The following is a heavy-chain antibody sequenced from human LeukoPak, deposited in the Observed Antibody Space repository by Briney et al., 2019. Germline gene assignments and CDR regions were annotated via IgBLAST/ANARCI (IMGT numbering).Heavy chain of an antibody. Sequence: SETLSLTCAVYGGSFSGYYWSWIRQPPGKGLEWIGEINHSGSTNYNPSLKSRVTISVDTSKNQFSLKLSSVTAADTAVYYCARPVSGSSSWYYNYWGQGTLVTVSS. CDR3: ARPVSGSSSWYYNY. CDR1: GGSFSGYY. D-gene: IGHD6-13*01. CDR2: INHSGST. J-gene: IGHJ4*02. V-gene: IGHV4-34*01.